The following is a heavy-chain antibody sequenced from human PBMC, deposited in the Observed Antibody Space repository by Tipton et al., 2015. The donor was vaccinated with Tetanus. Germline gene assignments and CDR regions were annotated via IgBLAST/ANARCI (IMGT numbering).Heavy chain of an antibody. J-gene: IGHJ4*02. D-gene: IGHD2-21*01. CDR3: ANKGGGDSDY. V-gene: IGHV3-48*01. Sequence: SLRLSCAASGFSFSSFDMSWVRQAPGKGLEWLSHISGSGGTTYYADSVKGRFTLSRDNAKNSLYLQMNSLRAEDTAVYYCANKGGGDSDYWGQGALVTVSS. CDR2: ISGSGGTT. CDR1: GFSFSSFD.